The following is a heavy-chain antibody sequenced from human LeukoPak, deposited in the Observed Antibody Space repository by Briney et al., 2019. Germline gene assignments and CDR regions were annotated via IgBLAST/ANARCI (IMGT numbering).Heavy chain of an antibody. J-gene: IGHJ4*02. CDR3: ARDEAPGGWLFDY. CDR2: INPNSGGT. V-gene: IGHV1-2*02. CDR1: GYTFTGYY. Sequence: GASVKVSCKASGYTFTGYYMHWVRQAPAQGLEWMGWINPNSGGTNYAQKFQGRVTMTRDTSISTAYMELSRLRSDDTAVYYCARDEAPGGWLFDYWGQGTLVTVSS. D-gene: IGHD6-19*01.